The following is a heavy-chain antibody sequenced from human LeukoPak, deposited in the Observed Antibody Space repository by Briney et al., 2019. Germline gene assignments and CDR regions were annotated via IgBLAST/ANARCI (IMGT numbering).Heavy chain of an antibody. Sequence: SETLSLTCNVSGGSISRTTNCWGWIRQPPGKGLEWVATIYYSGTPYYNPSLKSRLTISVDTSRNQFSLNLNSMTAADTAIYYCARGGYGFEGFDYWGQGTLVTVSS. V-gene: IGHV4-39*01. J-gene: IGHJ4*02. D-gene: IGHD5-12*01. CDR3: ARGGYGFEGFDY. CDR1: GGSISRTTNC. CDR2: IYYSGTP.